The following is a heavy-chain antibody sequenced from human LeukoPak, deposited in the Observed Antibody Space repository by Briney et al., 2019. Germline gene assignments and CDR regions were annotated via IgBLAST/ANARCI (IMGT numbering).Heavy chain of an antibody. CDR3: ARLGGNPVPDNWYFDL. D-gene: IGHD4-23*01. V-gene: IGHV1-3*01. CDR2: INAGNGNT. CDR1: GYTFTSYA. J-gene: IGHJ2*01. Sequence: ASXTVSCKASGYTFTSYAMHWVRQAPGQRLEWMGWINAGNGNTKYSQKFQGRVTITRDTSASTAYMELSSLRSEDTAVYYCARLGGNPVPDNWYFDLWGRGTLVTVSS.